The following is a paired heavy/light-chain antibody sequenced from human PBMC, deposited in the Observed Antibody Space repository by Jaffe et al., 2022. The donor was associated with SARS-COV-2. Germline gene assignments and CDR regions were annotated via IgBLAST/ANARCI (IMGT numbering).Light chain of an antibody. CDR1: QSLSSW. CDR2: KAS. J-gene: IGKJ1*01. V-gene: IGKV1-5*03. Sequence: DIQMTQSPSTLSASVGDRVTITCRASQSLSSWLAWYQQKPGKAPKLLIYKASSLESGVPSRFSGSGSGTEFTLTISSLQPDDFATYYCQQYNSYSTFGQGTKVEIK. CDR3: QQYNSYST.
Heavy chain of an antibody. CDR3: ATGGYCSTTTCYTYFQH. CDR2: IIPILGIP. V-gene: IGHV1-69*02. J-gene: IGHJ1*01. D-gene: IGHD2-2*01. CDR1: GGTFSSYT. Sequence: QVQLVQSGAEVKKPGSSVKVSCKASGGTFSSYTISWVRQAPGQGLEWMGRIIPILGIPNYAQTFQGRVTITADKTTSTAYMELSSLTSEDTAVYYCATGGYCSTTTCYTYFQHWGQGTLVTVSS.